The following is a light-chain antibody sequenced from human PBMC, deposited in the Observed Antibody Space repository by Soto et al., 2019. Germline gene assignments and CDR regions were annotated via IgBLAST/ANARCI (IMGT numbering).Light chain of an antibody. CDR2: DVS. Sequence: KPGTAPRLLIYDVSDLETGVPSRFSGAGSGTNFTFTINSLQAEDFATYYCQQSHDLWTFGQGTKVDIK. J-gene: IGKJ1*01. V-gene: IGKV1-33*01. CDR3: QQSHDLWT.